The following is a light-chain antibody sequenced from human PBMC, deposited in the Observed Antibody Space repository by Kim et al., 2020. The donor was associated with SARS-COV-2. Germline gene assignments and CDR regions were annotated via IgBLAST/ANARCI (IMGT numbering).Light chain of an antibody. CDR3: LQHNSYPLT. J-gene: IGKJ4*01. V-gene: IGKV1-17*03. CDR1: QDINDY. CDR2: AAS. Sequence: ASVGDRVTISCRARQDINDYLAWFQLKPGKGPKRLIHAASSLESGVPSRFSGSGSGTEFTLTVSSLQPEDFATYCCLQHNSYPLTFGGGTKVDSK.